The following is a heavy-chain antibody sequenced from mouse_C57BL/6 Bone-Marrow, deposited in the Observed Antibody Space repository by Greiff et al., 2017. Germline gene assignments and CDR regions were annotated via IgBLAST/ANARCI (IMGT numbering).Heavy chain of an antibody. CDR3: ARSRLLHLDY. J-gene: IGHJ2*01. D-gene: IGHD2-3*01. V-gene: IGHV1-54*01. CDR1: GYAFTNYL. CDR2: INPGSGGT. Sequence: VQLQQSGAELVRPGTSVKVSCKASGYAFTNYLIEWVKQRPGQGLEWIGVINPGSGGTNYNEKFKGKATLTADKSSSTAYMQLSSLTSEDSAVYFCARSRLLHLDYWGQGTTLTVSS.